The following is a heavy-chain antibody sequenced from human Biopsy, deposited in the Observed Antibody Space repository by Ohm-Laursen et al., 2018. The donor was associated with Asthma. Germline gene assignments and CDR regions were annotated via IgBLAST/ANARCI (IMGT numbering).Heavy chain of an antibody. CDR1: GGTFSNYA. J-gene: IGHJ4*02. CDR2: IIPKFGIA. CDR3: ATDHCSALWAGVSTDNCYFEY. V-gene: IGHV1-69*17. D-gene: IGHD3-10*02. Sequence: SSVKVSCKASGGTFSNYAISWVRQAPGQGLEWMGGIIPKFGIANYAQNFQGRVTFTADKSTSTAYMELSSLRSEDTAVYYCATDHCSALWAGVSTDNCYFEYWGQGTLVTVSS.